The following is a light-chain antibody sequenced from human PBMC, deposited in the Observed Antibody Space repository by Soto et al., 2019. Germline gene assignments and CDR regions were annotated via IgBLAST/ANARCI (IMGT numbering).Light chain of an antibody. CDR2: GAS. Sequence: EIVLTQSPGTLSLSPGEGATLSWMASQGVSNTYVAWYQQKPGQAPRLLIHGASTRATGVPDRFSGSGSGTDFTLTISRLEPEDFAVYYCQQYGSSVTFGPGTKVDIK. CDR3: QQYGSSVT. CDR1: QGVSNTY. J-gene: IGKJ3*01. V-gene: IGKV3-20*01.